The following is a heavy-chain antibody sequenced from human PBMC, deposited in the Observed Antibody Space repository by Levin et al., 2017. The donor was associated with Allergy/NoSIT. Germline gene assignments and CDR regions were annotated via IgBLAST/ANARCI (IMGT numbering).Heavy chain of an antibody. CDR3: ARGPYCSSTSCHYYYYGMDV. V-gene: IGHV3-66*01. Sequence: GGSLRLSCAASGFTVSSNYMSWVRQAPGKGLEWVSVIYSGGSTYYADSVKGRFTISRDNSKNTLYLQMNSLRAEDTAVYYCARGPYCSSTSCHYYYYGMDVWGQGTTVTVSS. D-gene: IGHD2-2*01. CDR1: GFTVSSNY. CDR2: IYSGGST. J-gene: IGHJ6*02.